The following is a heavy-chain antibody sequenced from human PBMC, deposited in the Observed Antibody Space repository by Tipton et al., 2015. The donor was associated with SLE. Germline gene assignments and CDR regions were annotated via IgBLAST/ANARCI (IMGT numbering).Heavy chain of an antibody. CDR3: ARESGSYQDAFDI. CDR1: GGSISSGGYY. V-gene: IGHV4-31*03. CDR2: IYYSGST. D-gene: IGHD1-26*01. Sequence: TLSLTCTVSGGSISSGGYYWSWIRQHPGKGLERIGYIYYSGSTHYNPSLKSRVTISVDTSKNQFSLKLSSVTAADTAVYYCARESGSYQDAFDIWGQGTMVTVSS. J-gene: IGHJ3*02.